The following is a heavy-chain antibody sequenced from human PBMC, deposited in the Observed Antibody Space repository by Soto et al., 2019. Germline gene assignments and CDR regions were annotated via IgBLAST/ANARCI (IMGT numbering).Heavy chain of an antibody. D-gene: IGHD6-6*01. J-gene: IGHJ5*02. CDR2: INPNSGGT. CDR1: GYTFTGYY. Sequence: ASVKVSCKASGYTFTGYYMDWVRQAPGQGLEWMGWINPNSGGTNYEQKFQGRVTMTRDTSISTAYMELSRLRSDDTAVYYCARERIAARRSWFDPWGQGTLVAVSS. CDR3: ARERIAARRSWFDP. V-gene: IGHV1-2*02.